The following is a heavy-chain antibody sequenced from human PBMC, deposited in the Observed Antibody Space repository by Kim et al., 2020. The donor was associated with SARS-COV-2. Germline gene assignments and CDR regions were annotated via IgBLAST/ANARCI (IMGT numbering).Heavy chain of an antibody. V-gene: IGHV1-3*01. J-gene: IGHJ4*02. CDR1: GYTFTSYD. D-gene: IGHD3-22*01. CDR3: ARGSLFYDDSSGYHCPDY. CDR2: MNADSGNT. Sequence: ASVKVSCKASGYTFTSYDMHWVRQAPGQRLEWMGWMNADSGNTSYSQKFQGRVTITRDTSASTAYMELSSLRSEDTAVYYCARGSLFYDDSSGYHCPDYWGQGTLVTVSS.